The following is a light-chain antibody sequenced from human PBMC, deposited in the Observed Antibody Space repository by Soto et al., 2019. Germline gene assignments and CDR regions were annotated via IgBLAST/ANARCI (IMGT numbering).Light chain of an antibody. CDR1: TTITKW. Sequence: DIGLTQSPSTLSASVGDRVTITCRANTTITKWMAWFQQKSGKTPRLMIHKASILEVGVPSRFSGSGYGTEFTLTINNLQPEDFATYYCQMYNNYPYAFGQGTRLDI. CDR2: KAS. J-gene: IGKJ2*01. V-gene: IGKV1-5*03. CDR3: QMYNNYPYA.